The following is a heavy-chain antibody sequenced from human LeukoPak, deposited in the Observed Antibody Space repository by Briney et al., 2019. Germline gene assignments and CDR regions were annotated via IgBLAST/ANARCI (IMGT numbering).Heavy chain of an antibody. CDR1: GFTVSGNY. D-gene: IGHD4-23*01. CDR2: IYSGGTT. V-gene: IGHV3-53*01. J-gene: IGHJ4*02. Sequence: GGSLRLSCAVSGFTVSGNYMSWVRQAPGKRLEWVSLIYSGGTTYYADSVKGRFTISRDNSKNTLYLQMNSLRAEDTAVYYCARRAGGYSHPYDYWGQGILVTVSS. CDR3: ARRAGGYSHPYDY.